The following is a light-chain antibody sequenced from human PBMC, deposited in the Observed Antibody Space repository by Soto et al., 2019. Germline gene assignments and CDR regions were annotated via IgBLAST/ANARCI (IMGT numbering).Light chain of an antibody. CDR3: QQRGGWPRT. CDR2: DAS. J-gene: IGKJ1*01. V-gene: IGKV3-11*01. CDR1: QSINSY. Sequence: EIVFTQSPATRSLSPGERATLSCRASQSINSYLAWYQQKPGQTPRLLIYDASSRATGIPARFSGGGSGTDFTLTISSLEPEDFAVYFCQQRGGWPRTFGQGTKVDIK.